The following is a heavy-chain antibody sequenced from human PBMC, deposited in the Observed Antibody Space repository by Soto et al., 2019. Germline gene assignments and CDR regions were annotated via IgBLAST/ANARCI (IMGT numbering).Heavy chain of an antibody. CDR3: AKDKPASSGPYYFDY. Sequence: GGSLRLSCAASGFTFSSYWMNWVRQGPGQGLEWVSAIIGGGTTYYADSVKGRFTISRDDSKNTLYLQMNSLRAEDTAIYYCAKDKPASSGPYYFDYWGQGTLVTVSS. J-gene: IGHJ4*02. D-gene: IGHD6-19*01. V-gene: IGHV3-23*01. CDR1: GFTFSSYW. CDR2: IIGGGTT.